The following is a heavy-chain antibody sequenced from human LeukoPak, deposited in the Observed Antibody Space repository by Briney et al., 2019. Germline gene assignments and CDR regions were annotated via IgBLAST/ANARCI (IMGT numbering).Heavy chain of an antibody. CDR3: ATSEDN. V-gene: IGHV3-23*01. CDR2: ISGSSVST. Sequence: GGSLRLSCAASGFTFSSYAMSWVRQAPGKGLEWVSGISGSSVSTFYANPVKGRFTISRDNSKNTLYLQMNTLRAEDTAVYYCATSEDNWGQGTLVTVSP. CDR1: GFTFSSYA. J-gene: IGHJ4*02.